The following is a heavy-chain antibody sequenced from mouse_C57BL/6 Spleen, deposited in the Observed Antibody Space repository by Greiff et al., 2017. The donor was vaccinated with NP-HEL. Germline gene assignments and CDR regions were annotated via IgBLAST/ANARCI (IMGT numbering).Heavy chain of an antibody. CDR2: IDPSDSYT. V-gene: IGHV1-50*01. J-gene: IGHJ1*03. Sequence: VQLQQPGAELVKPGASVKLSCKASGYTFTSYWMQWVKQRPGQGLEWIGEIDPSDSYTNYNQKFKGKATLTVDTSSSTAYMQLSSLTSEDSAVYYCAKRGYFDVWGTGTTVTVSS. CDR1: GYTFTSYW. CDR3: AKRGYFDV.